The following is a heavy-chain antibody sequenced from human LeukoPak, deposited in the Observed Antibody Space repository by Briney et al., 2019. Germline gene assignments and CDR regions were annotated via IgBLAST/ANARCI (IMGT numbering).Heavy chain of an antibody. D-gene: IGHD6-19*01. CDR3: ARGRTLSIAVAGTFDY. CDR1: GYTFTGYY. Sequence: GASVKVSCKASGYTFTGYYMHWVRQAPGQGLEWMGWINPNSGGTNYAQKFQGRVTMTRDTSISTAYMKLSRLRSDDTAVYYCARGRTLSIAVAGTFDYWGQGTLVTVSS. V-gene: IGHV1-2*02. CDR2: INPNSGGT. J-gene: IGHJ4*02.